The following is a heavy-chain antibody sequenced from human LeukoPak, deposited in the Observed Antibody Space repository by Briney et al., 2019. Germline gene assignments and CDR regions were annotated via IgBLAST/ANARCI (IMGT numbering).Heavy chain of an antibody. D-gene: IGHD3-9*01. CDR1: GFTFSSYS. CDR2: ISSSSSTI. V-gene: IGHV3-48*01. Sequence: GGSLRLSCAASGFTFSSYSMNWVRQAPGKGLEWVSYISSSSSTIYYADSVKGRFTISRDNAKNSLYLQMNSLGAEDTAVYYCARTARLRYFDWSADAFDIWGQGTMVTVSS. CDR3: ARTARLRYFDWSADAFDI. J-gene: IGHJ3*02.